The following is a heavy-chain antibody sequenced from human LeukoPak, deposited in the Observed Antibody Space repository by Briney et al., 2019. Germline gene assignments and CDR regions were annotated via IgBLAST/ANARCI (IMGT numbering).Heavy chain of an antibody. Sequence: GGSLRPSSAASGFTFSNAWMSWVRQAPGKGLEWVGRIKSKTDGGTTDYAAPVKGRFTISRDDSKNTLYLQMNSLKTEDTAVYYCTDYYDSSGYYDYWGEGALVTVSS. V-gene: IGHV3-15*01. J-gene: IGHJ4*02. CDR3: TDYYDSSGYYDY. CDR1: GFTFSNAW. CDR2: IKSKTDGGTT. D-gene: IGHD3-22*01.